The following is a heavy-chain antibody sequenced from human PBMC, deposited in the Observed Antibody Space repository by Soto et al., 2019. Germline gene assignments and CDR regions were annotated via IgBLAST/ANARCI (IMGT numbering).Heavy chain of an antibody. CDR3: ARASYNWNDSPEDYFDS. J-gene: IGHJ4*02. D-gene: IGHD1-1*01. CDR1: GYTFTGYY. V-gene: IGHV1-2*02. CDR2: INPNSGGT. Sequence: ASVKVSCKASGYTFTGYYMHWVRQAAGQGLEWMGWINPNSGGTNYAQKFQGRVTMTRDTSISTAYMELSRLRSDDTAVYYCARASYNWNDSPEDYFDSWGQGTLVTVSS.